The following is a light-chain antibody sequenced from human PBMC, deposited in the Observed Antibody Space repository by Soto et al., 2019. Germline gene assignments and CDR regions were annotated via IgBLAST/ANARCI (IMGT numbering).Light chain of an antibody. CDR2: DAS. CDR1: QSISSW. CDR3: QQYNSYSWT. V-gene: IGKV1-5*01. J-gene: IGKJ1*01. Sequence: IQMTQSPSSLSASVGDRVTITCRASQSISSWLAWYQQKPGKAPKLLIYDASSLESGVPSRFSGTGLGTEFTLTIGSLQPDDFATYYYQQYNSYSWTFGQGTKVDIK.